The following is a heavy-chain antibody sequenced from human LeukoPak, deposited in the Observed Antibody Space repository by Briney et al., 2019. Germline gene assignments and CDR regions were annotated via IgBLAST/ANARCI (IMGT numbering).Heavy chain of an antibody. J-gene: IGHJ4*02. Sequence: ASVKLSCKASGYTLTDYYLQWVRQAPGQGLEWVGWINPNSGDTQFAQKFQGRVTMTRDTSINTAYMDLSSLTSDDTAVYYCARAAECGGDCLVYRGQGTLGTVS. CDR3: ARAAECGGDCLVY. V-gene: IGHV1-2*02. D-gene: IGHD2-21*01. CDR2: INPNSGDT. CDR1: GYTLTDYY.